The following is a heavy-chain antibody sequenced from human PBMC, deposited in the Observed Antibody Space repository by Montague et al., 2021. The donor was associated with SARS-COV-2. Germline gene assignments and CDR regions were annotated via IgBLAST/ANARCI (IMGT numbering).Heavy chain of an antibody. Sequence: SETLSLTCTVSGGSISSYYWSWIRQPPGKGLEWIGYIYYSGSTSYNPSLKSRVTISVDTSKNQFSLKLSSVTAADTAVYYCARPFRMGMAGMPLLTWGQGTLVTVSS. D-gene: IGHD6-19*01. CDR1: GGSISSYY. CDR2: IYYSGST. J-gene: IGHJ5*02. V-gene: IGHV4-59*01. CDR3: ARPFRMGMAGMPLLT.